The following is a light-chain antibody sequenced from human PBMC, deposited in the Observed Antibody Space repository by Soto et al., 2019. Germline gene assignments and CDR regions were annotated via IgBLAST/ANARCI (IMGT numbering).Light chain of an antibody. CDR3: QTCGTGNHCV. J-gene: IGLJ3*02. V-gene: IGLV4-69*01. CDR1: SGHSSYA. Sequence: QPVLTQSPSASASLGASVKLTCTLSSGHSSYAIAWHQQQPEKGPRYLMKLNSDGSHSKGDGIPDRFSGSSSGAERYLTISSLQSEDEADYYCQTCGTGNHCVFGGGTKLTVL. CDR2: LNSDGSH.